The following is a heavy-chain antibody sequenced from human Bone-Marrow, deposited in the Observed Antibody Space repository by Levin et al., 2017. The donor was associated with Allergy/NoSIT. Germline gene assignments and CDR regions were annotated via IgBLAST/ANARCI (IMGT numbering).Heavy chain of an antibody. D-gene: IGHD5-24*01. CDR1: GGSVGSGSYY. CDR3: ARDEIGYKFPHQYYYGLDV. V-gene: IGHV4-61*01. CDR2: INYSGST. Sequence: GSLRLSCTVSGGSVGSGSYYWNWIRQFPGKELQWIGYINYSGSTIYNPSLNSRVNISFDTSKSQFFLRLSSVTAADTAVYYCARDEIGYKFPHQYYYGLDVWGQATTVTVSS. J-gene: IGHJ6*02.